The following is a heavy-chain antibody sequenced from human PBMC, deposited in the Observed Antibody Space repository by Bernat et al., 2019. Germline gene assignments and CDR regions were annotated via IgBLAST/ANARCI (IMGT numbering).Heavy chain of an antibody. Sequence: EVQLLESGGGLVQPGGSLRLSCAASGFTFSSYAMSWVRQAPGKGLEWVSAISGSGGSTYYADSVKGRFTISRDNSKNTLYLQMNSLRAEDTAVYYCAKERGYCSGGSCRYHYYMGVWGKGTTVTVSS. CDR1: GFTFSSYA. V-gene: IGHV3-23*01. CDR3: AKERGYCSGGSCRYHYYMGV. J-gene: IGHJ6*03. D-gene: IGHD2-15*01. CDR2: ISGSGGST.